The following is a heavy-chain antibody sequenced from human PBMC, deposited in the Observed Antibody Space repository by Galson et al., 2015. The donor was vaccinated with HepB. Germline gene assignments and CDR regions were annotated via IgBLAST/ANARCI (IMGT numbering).Heavy chain of an antibody. CDR2: ISYDGSNK. D-gene: IGHD3-22*01. CDR3: ARGGDYLYYYDSSGRGGMDV. V-gene: IGHV3-30*04. J-gene: IGHJ6*02. CDR1: GFTFSSYA. Sequence: SLRLSCAASGFTFSSYAMHWVRQAPGKGLEWVAVISYDGSNKYYADSVKGRFTISRDNSKNTLYLQMNSLRAEDTAVYYCARGGDYLYYYDSSGRGGMDVWGQGTTVTVSS.